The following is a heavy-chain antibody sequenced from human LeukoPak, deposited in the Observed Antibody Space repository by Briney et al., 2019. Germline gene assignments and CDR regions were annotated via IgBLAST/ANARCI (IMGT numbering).Heavy chain of an antibody. Sequence: SETLSLTCTVSGGSISSYYWSWIRQPPGKGLEWIGYIHYSGSTNYNPSLKSRVTISVDTSKNQFSLKLSSVTAADTAVYYCASHDSSGYRYYFDYWGQGALVTVSS. V-gene: IGHV4-59*01. CDR2: IHYSGST. CDR1: GGSISSYY. J-gene: IGHJ4*02. D-gene: IGHD3-22*01. CDR3: ASHDSSGYRYYFDY.